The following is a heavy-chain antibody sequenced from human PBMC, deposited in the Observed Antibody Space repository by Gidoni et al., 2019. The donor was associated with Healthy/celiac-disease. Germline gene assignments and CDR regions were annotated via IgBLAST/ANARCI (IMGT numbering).Heavy chain of an antibody. J-gene: IGHJ5*02. Sequence: QITLKESGPTLVKPTQTLTLTCTFSGFSLSTSGVGVGWIRQPPGKALEWRALIYWDDDKRYSPSLKSRLTITKDTSKNQVVLTMTNMDPVDTATYYCAHSRGAYCGGYCYSEDNWFDPWGQGTLVTVSS. CDR2: IYWDDDK. V-gene: IGHV2-5*02. CDR3: AHSRGAYCGGYCYSEDNWFDP. D-gene: IGHD2-21*02. CDR1: GFSLSTSGVG.